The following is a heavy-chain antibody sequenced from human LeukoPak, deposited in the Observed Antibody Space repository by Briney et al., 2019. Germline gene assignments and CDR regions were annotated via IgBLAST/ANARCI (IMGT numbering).Heavy chain of an antibody. V-gene: IGHV1-69*05. CDR3: ASGSLGDGYGVGDYYQYMDV. CDR2: IMPLSGTA. CDR1: GGTFNSYA. J-gene: IGHJ6*03. D-gene: IGHD5-24*01. Sequence: GSSVKVSCKASGGTFNSYAISWVRQAPGQGLEWMGGIMPLSGTANYAQESQGRVTFTTDESASTAYMEVSSLRSEDTAVYYCASGSLGDGYGVGDYYQYMDVWGKGTTVTVSS.